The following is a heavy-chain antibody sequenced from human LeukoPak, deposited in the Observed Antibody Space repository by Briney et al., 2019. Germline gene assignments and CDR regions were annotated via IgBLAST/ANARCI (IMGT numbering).Heavy chain of an antibody. D-gene: IGHD3-22*01. V-gene: IGHV1-2*02. J-gene: IGHJ1*01. Sequence: ASVKVSCKASGYTFTGYYMHWVRQAPGQGLEWMGWINPNSGGTNYAQKFQGRVTMTRDTSISTAYMELSRLRSDDTAVYYCARDGVGYYDSSGYYYFQHWGQGALVTVSS. CDR2: INPNSGGT. CDR3: ARDGVGYYDSSGYYYFQH. CDR1: GYTFTGYY.